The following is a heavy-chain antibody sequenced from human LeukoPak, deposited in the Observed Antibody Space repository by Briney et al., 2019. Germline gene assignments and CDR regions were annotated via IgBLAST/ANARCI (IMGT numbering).Heavy chain of an antibody. V-gene: IGHV4-38-2*02. J-gene: IGHJ4*02. D-gene: IGHD4-17*01. CDR1: GYSISSGYY. Sequence: SETLSLTCTVSGYSISSGYYWGWIRQPPGKGLEWIGSIYHSGSTYYNPSLKSRVTISVDTSKNQFSLKLSSVTAADTAVYYCAREDTVTSECFDYWGQGTLVTVSS. CDR2: IYHSGST. CDR3: AREDTVTSECFDY.